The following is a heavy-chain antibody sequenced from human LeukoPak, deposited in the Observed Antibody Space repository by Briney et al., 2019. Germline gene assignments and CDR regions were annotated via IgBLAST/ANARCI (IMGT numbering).Heavy chain of an antibody. J-gene: IGHJ4*02. Sequence: PAETLCLTCTVSGGSMSSYYWSWIRQPPGKGLEWIGYIYYSGSTKYNPSLKSRITRSVDTSKNQFSLKLSSVTAADTAVYYCARGARAGYNLEPFDYWGQRTLGSASS. CDR2: IYYSGST. D-gene: IGHD5-24*01. V-gene: IGHV4-59*08. CDR1: GGSMSSYY. CDR3: ARGARAGYNLEPFDY.